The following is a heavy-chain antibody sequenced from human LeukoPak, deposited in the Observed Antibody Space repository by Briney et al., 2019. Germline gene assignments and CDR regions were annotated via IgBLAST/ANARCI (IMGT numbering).Heavy chain of an antibody. CDR3: ARGLPAPAGYDAFDI. V-gene: IGHV1-2*02. Sequence: ASVKVSCKASGYIFTGYYMHWLRQAPGQGLEWLGWIIPNSGGTNYAQKFQGRVTMTRDTSISTAYVELSRLRSDDTAVYYCARGLPAPAGYDAFDIWGQGTMVTVSS. CDR2: IIPNSGGT. D-gene: IGHD6-13*01. J-gene: IGHJ3*02. CDR1: GYIFTGYY.